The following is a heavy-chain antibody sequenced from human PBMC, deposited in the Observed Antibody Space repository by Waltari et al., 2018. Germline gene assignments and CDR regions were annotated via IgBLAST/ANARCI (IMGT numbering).Heavy chain of an antibody. CDR2: ISGRGGST. V-gene: IGHV3-23*01. J-gene: IGHJ3*02. Sequence: VQLQESGPGLVKPSETLSLTCTVSGGSISSHYWSWIRQPPGKGLGWVSAISGRGGSTYYADSVKGRFTISRDNSKNTLYLQMNSLRAEDTAVYYCARDLTTDAFDIWGQGTMVTVSS. CDR3: ARDLTTDAFDI. CDR1: GGSISSHY. D-gene: IGHD4-4*01.